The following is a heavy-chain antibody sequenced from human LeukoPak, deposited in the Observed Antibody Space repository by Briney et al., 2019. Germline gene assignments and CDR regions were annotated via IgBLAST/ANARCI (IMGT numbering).Heavy chain of an antibody. D-gene: IGHD3-10*02. CDR1: GFTVNSNY. J-gene: IGHJ6*02. V-gene: IGHV3-66*01. Sequence: GGSLRLSCAASGFTVNSNYMSWVRQAPGKGLEWVSVVYSGDSTYYADSAKGRFTISRDNSKNTLYLQMNSLRAEDTAVYYCARCSGSYYNGGSYYYYGMDVWGQGTTVTVSS. CDR3: ARCSGSYYNGGSYYYYGMDV. CDR2: VYSGDST.